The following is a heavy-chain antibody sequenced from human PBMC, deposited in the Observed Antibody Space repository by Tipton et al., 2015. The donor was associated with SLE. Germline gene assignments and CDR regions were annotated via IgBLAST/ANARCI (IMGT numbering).Heavy chain of an antibody. CDR3: AKDPLTITIFGVAQWDYYYGMDV. CDR1: GFTFSSYA. J-gene: IGHJ6*02. Sequence: SLRLSCAASGFTFSSYAMSWVRQAPGKGLEWVSAISGSGGSTYYADSVKGRFTISRDNSKNTLYLQMNSLRAEDTAVYYCAKDPLTITIFGVAQWDYYYGMDVWGQGTTVTVSS. CDR2: ISGSGGST. V-gene: IGHV3-23*01. D-gene: IGHD3-3*01.